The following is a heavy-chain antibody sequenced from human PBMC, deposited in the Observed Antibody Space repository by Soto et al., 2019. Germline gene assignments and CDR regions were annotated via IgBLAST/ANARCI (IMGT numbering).Heavy chain of an antibody. J-gene: IGHJ6*03. CDR2: IYPGDSDS. V-gene: IGHV5-51*01. CDR3: ARLEYSSSWSLGTYYLYFMDV. CDR1: GGSCANYW. Sequence: VESLKISCKGSGGSCANYWIGWVRQIPGKGLEWMGIIYPGDSDSRYSPSFQGQVTISADTSISTAYLQWRSLKASDTAMYYCARLEYSSSWSLGTYYLYFMDVWGKGTTVTVSS. D-gene: IGHD6-13*01.